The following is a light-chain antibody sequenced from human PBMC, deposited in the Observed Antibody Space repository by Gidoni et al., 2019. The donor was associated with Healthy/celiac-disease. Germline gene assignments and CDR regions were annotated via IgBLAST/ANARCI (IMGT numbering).Light chain of an antibody. CDR1: QGISSY. J-gene: IGKJ4*01. CDR3: QKYYSYPPA. V-gene: IGKV1-8*01. CDR2: AAS. Sequence: AIRITQSPSSLSASTGDRVTITCRASQGISSYLAWYQQKPGKAPKLLIYAASTLQSGVPSRFSGSGSGTDFTLTISCLQSEDFATYYCQKYYSYPPAFGGGTKVEIK.